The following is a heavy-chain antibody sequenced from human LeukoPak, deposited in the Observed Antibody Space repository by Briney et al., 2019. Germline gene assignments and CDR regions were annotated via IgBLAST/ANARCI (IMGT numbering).Heavy chain of an antibody. D-gene: IGHD1-26*01. CDR2: SRNKANSYTT. J-gene: IGHJ4*02. Sequence: GGSLRLSCAASGFTFSDRYMDWVRQAPGKGLEWVGRSRNKANSYTTEYAAPVKGRFTVSRDDSNNSLYPQMNSLKTEDTAVYYCASSPAGRYTFEYWGQGTLVTVSS. CDR3: ASSPAGRYTFEY. CDR1: GFTFSDRY. V-gene: IGHV3-72*01.